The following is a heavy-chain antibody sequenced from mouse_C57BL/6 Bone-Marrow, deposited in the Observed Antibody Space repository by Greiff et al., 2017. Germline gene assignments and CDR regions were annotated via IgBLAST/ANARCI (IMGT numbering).Heavy chain of an antibody. CDR3: ASVGPYYSNYCWYFDV. J-gene: IGHJ1*03. Sequence: QVQLQQPGAELVKPGASVKMSCKASGYTFTSYWITWVKQRPGQGLEWIGDIYPGSGSTNYNEKFKSKATLTVDPSSSTAYMQLISLTSEDSAVYYCASVGPYYSNYCWYFDVWGTGTTVTVSS. V-gene: IGHV1-55*01. D-gene: IGHD2-5*01. CDR2: IYPGSGST. CDR1: GYTFTSYW.